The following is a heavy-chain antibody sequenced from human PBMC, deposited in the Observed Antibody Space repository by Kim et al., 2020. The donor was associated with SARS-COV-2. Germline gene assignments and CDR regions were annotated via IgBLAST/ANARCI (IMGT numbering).Heavy chain of an antibody. CDR1: GYTFTSYG. Sequence: ASVKVSCKASGYTFTSYGISWVRQAPGQGLEWMGWISAYNGNTNYAQKLQGRVTMTTDTSTSTAYMELRSLRSDDTAVYYCARAPLPYYYGSGSYFDYWGQGTLVTVSS. V-gene: IGHV1-18*01. CDR3: ARAPLPYYYGSGSYFDY. D-gene: IGHD3-10*01. J-gene: IGHJ4*02. CDR2: ISAYNGNT.